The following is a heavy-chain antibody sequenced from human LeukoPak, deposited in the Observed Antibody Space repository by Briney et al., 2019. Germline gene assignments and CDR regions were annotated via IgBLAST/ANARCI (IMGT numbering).Heavy chain of an antibody. V-gene: IGHV4-4*07. D-gene: IGHD3-9*01. Sequence: SETLSLTCIVSGGSISGYYWSWIRQPAGKGLEWIGRIYTSGSTNYNPSLKSRVTMSVDTSKNQFSLKLSSVTAADTAVYYCARASYDILTGYPPADAFDIWGQGTMVTVSS. CDR1: GGSISGYY. J-gene: IGHJ3*02. CDR2: IYTSGST. CDR3: ARASYDILTGYPPADAFDI.